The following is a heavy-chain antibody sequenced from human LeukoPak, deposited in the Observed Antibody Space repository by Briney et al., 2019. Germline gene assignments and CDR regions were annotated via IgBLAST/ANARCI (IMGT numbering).Heavy chain of an antibody. J-gene: IGHJ4*02. CDR1: GGSISSTTYY. CDR2: INYSGST. V-gene: IGHV4-39*07. CDR3: ARGGGYEYASRRLKFDY. Sequence: SETLSLTCTVSGGSISSTTYYWVWIRQPPGKGLDWIGSINYSGSTYYNPSLKSRVTISVDTSKNQFSLKLSSVTAADTAVYYCARGGGYEYASRRLKFDYWGQGTLVTVSS. D-gene: IGHD5-12*01.